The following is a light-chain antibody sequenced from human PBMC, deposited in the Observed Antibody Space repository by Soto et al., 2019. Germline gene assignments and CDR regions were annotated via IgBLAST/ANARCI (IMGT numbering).Light chain of an antibody. Sequence: EIVMTQSPATLSVSPGERATLSCRASQSVSSNLDWYQQKPGQAPRLLIYGASTRATGIPARFSGSGSGTEFTLTISSLQSEDFAVYYCQQRGTFGQGTKVEIK. V-gene: IGKV3-15*01. J-gene: IGKJ1*01. CDR2: GAS. CDR1: QSVSSN. CDR3: QQRGT.